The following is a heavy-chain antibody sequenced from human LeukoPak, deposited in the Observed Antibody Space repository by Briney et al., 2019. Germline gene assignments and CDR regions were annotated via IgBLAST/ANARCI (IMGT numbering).Heavy chain of an antibody. D-gene: IGHD2-2*01. Sequence: GGSLRLSCAASGFTVSSNYMSWVRQAPGKGLEWVSVIYSGGSTYYADSVKGRFTISRDNSKNTLYLQMNSLRAEDTAVYNCAKDLGYSSSNTCYFEYWGQGTLVTVSS. J-gene: IGHJ4*02. CDR3: AKDLGYSSSNTCYFEY. CDR1: GFTVSSNY. CDR2: IYSGGST. V-gene: IGHV3-53*01.